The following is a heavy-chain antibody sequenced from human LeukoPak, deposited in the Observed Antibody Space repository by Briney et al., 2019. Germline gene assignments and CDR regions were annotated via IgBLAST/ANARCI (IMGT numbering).Heavy chain of an antibody. CDR2: ISPDNGKT. J-gene: IGHJ4*02. D-gene: IGHD2-8*02. CDR1: GYAFASSG. Sequence: ASAKVSCKASGYAFASSGISWVRQAPGQGLEWMGWISPDNGKTNYAQKWQGRVTMTTETSTTPGYMELRSPRSDRTAVFYCARGEGGNWWKVGGGESWGQGTLVTVSS. CDR3: ARGEGGNWWKVGGGES. V-gene: IGHV1-18*01.